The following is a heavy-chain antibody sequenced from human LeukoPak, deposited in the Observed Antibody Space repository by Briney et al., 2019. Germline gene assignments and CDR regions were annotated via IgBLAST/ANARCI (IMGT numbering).Heavy chain of an antibody. J-gene: IGHJ4*02. D-gene: IGHD1-26*01. V-gene: IGHV3-53*01. CDR1: GFTVSSNF. CDR2: IYSGGDT. Sequence: GGSLRPSCAASGFTVSSNFMSWVRQAPGKGLEWVSVIYSGGDTYYADSVKGRFTISRDNSKNTLYLQMNSLRAEDTAVYYCARYIGGIFDSWGQATVDTVSS. CDR3: ARYIGGIFDS.